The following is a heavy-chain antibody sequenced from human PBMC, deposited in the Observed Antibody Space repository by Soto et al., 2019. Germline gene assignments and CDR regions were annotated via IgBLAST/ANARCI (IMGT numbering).Heavy chain of an antibody. D-gene: IGHD1-7*01. J-gene: IGHJ6*03. V-gene: IGHV1-69*13. CDR2: IIPIFGTA. CDR3: ARALTGTTGYYYYYMDV. Sequence: ASVKVSCKASGGTFSSYAISWARQAPGQGLEWMGGIIPIFGTAYYAQKFQGRVTITADESTSTAYMELSSLRSEDTAVYYCARALTGTTGYYYYYMDVWGKGTTVTVSS. CDR1: GGTFSSYA.